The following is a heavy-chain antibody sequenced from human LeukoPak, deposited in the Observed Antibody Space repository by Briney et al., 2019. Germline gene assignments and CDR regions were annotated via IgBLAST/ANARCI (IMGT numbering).Heavy chain of an antibody. J-gene: IGHJ5*02. CDR1: GGSISSGDYY. D-gene: IGHD3-9*01. Sequence: SETLSLTCTVSGGSISSGDYYWSWIRQPPGKGLEWIGCIYYSGSTYYNPCLKSRVTISVDTSKNQFSLKLSSVTAADTAVYYCARSYYDILTGYYYHNWFDPWGQGTLVTVSS. CDR2: IYYSGST. V-gene: IGHV4-30-4*01. CDR3: ARSYYDILTGYYYHNWFDP.